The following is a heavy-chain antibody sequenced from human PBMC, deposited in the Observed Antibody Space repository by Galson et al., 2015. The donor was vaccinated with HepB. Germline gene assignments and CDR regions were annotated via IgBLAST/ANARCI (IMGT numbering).Heavy chain of an antibody. CDR3: ASGGRWLYTTDDAFDI. CDR1: GGSISSYY. CDR2: IYYSGST. J-gene: IGHJ3*02. D-gene: IGHD3-16*01. V-gene: IGHV4-59*08. Sequence: ETLSLTCTVSGGSISSYYWSWIRQPPGKGLEWIGYIYYSGSTNYNPSLKSRVTISVDTSKNQFSLKLSSVTAADTAVYYCASGGRWLYTTDDAFDIWGQGTMVTVSS.